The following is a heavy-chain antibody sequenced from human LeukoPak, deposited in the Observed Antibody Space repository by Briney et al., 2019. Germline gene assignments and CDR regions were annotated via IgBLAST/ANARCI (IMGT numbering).Heavy chain of an antibody. CDR3: ARFAVHRRITVAGQFGLDY. CDR1: GFTFDDYA. V-gene: IGHV3-9*01. J-gene: IGHJ4*02. D-gene: IGHD6-19*01. CDR2: ISWNSGSI. Sequence: PGGSLRLSCAASGFTFDDYAMHWVRQAPGKGLEWVSGISWNSGSIGYADSVKGRFTISRDNAKNSLYLQMNSLRSEDTAVYYCARFAVHRRITVAGQFGLDYWGQGTLVSVSS.